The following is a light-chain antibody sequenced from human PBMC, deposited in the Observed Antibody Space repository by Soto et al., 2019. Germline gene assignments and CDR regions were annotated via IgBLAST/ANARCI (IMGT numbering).Light chain of an antibody. J-gene: IGKJ4*01. V-gene: IGKV3-20*01. CDR3: QQYASSPLLT. Sequence: EIVLTQSPGTLSLSPGETATLSCRASQTIGRNYLAWYQQKPGQAPRLLIFGTSTRATGIPDRFSGSGSGTDLTLSISRLEPEDFAVYYCQQYASSPLLTFGGGTKVDIK. CDR1: QTIGRNY. CDR2: GTS.